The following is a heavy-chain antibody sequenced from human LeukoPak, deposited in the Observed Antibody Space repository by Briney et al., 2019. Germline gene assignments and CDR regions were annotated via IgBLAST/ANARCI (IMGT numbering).Heavy chain of an antibody. J-gene: IGHJ4*02. CDR3: TRRAAALGAFDY. V-gene: IGHV3-74*01. Sequence: GGSLRLSCVVSGFTFTDYYMSWIRQAPGKGLVWVSRINSDGSSTTYADSVKGRFTISRDNAKNTLYLQMNSLRAEDTAVYYCTRRAAALGAFDYWGQGTLVTVSS. CDR1: GFTFTDYY. D-gene: IGHD6-13*01. CDR2: INSDGSST.